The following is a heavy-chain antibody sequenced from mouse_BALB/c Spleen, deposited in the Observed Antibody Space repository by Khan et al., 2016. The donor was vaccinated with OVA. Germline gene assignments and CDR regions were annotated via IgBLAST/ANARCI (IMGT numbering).Heavy chain of an antibody. Sequence: VELVESGAELAKPGASVKMSCKASGYTFTTYWMYWVKQRPGQGLEWIGYIDPSTGYTEYNQKFKDKATLTTDKSSNTAYMQLSSLTSEDSTVYNCARKGLYGSFAYWGQGTLVTVSA. CDR3: ARKGLYGSFAY. D-gene: IGHD1-1*02. CDR1: GYTFTTYW. V-gene: IGHV1-7*01. CDR2: IDPSTGYT. J-gene: IGHJ3*01.